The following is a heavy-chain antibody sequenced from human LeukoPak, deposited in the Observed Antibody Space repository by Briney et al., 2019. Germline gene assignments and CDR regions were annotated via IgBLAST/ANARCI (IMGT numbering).Heavy chain of an antibody. CDR3: ARTVVPAAIPLYYYYYMDV. J-gene: IGHJ6*03. D-gene: IGHD2-2*02. Sequence: SETLSLTCTVSGGSISSSSYYWGWIRQPPGKGLEWIGSIYYSGSTYYNPSLKSRVTISVDTSKNQFSLKLSSVTAADTAVYHCARTVVPAAIPLYYYYYMDVWGKGTTVTVSS. CDR1: GGSISSSSYY. CDR2: IYYSGST. V-gene: IGHV4-39*01.